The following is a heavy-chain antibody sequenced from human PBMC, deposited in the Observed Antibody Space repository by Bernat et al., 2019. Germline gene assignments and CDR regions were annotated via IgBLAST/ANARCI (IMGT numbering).Heavy chain of an antibody. CDR1: GFTFRTYW. CDR2: INQDGSEK. D-gene: IGHD2-15*01. V-gene: IGHV3-7*03. CDR3: ARGRGPDF. J-gene: IGHJ4*02. Sequence: EVLLLESGGDLVQPGGSLRLSCVASGFTFRTYWMTWAHLAPGRGLEWVANINQDGSEKNHVDSVKGRFTISRDNAESSLYLHMDRLRAEDTAVYYCARGRGPDFWGQGTLVTVSS.